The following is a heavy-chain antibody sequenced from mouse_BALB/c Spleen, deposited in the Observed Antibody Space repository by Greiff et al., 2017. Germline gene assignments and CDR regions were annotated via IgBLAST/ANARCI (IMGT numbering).Heavy chain of an antibody. J-gene: IGHJ2*01. V-gene: IGHV1-80*01. CDR3: AIYYGNPYFDY. D-gene: IGHD2-1*01. CDR2: IYPGDGDT. CDR1: GYAFSSYW. Sequence: VQLVESGAELVRPGSSVKISCKASGYAFSSYWMNWVKQRPGQGLEWIGQIYPGDGDTNYNGKFKGKATLTADKSSSTAYMQLSSLTSEDSAVYFCAIYYGNPYFDYWGQGTTLTVSS.